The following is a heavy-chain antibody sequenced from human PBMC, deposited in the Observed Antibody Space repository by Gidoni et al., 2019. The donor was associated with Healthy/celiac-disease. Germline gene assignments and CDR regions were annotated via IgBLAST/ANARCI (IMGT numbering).Heavy chain of an antibody. CDR3: AAVGDHDYGDSDY. D-gene: IGHD4-17*01. V-gene: IGHV1-58*01. J-gene: IGHJ4*02. CDR2: IVVGSGNT. Sequence: QMQLVQSGPEVKKPGTSVKVSCKASGFTFTSSAVQWVRQARGQRLEWIGWIVVGSGNTNYAQKFQERVTITRDMSTSTAYMELSSLRSEDTAVYYCAAVGDHDYGDSDYWGQGTLVTVSS. CDR1: GFTFTSSA.